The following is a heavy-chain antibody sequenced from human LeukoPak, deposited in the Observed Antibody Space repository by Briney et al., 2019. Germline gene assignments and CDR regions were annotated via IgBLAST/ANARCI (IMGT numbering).Heavy chain of an antibody. J-gene: IGHJ2*01. D-gene: IGHD6-19*01. CDR2: ISWRSSDI. CDR1: GFTLSSYN. CDR3: AKVAEQWLGGDWYFDL. V-gene: IGHV3-21*01. Sequence: GGSLRLSCDASGFTLSSYNMKWVRQAPGKRLEWVSSISWRSSDIEYADSVKGRFTISRDIDKKSLYLQMNSLRVEDTAVYYCAKVAEQWLGGDWYFDLWGRGTLVTVSS.